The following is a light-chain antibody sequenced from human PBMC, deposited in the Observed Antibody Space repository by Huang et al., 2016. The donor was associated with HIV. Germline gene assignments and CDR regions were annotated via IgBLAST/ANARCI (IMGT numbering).Light chain of an antibody. CDR2: GPS. V-gene: IGKV3-20*01. CDR3: QQFGYSPFT. Sequence: ASLSCRASKAASGDFLAWYQHKPGQAPRLLSSGPSKRAAGVPDRFSVSWSGTGFTLIIDRLEPEDFALYYCQQFGYSPFTFGGGTRLEI. J-gene: IGKJ4*01. CDR1: KAASGDF.